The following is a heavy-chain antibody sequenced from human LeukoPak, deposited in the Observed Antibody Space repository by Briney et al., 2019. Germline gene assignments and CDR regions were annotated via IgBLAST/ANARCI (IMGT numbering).Heavy chain of an antibody. J-gene: IGHJ4*02. D-gene: IGHD6-19*01. CDR2: IFYTGSS. CDR1: GGSISSYY. CDR3: ARQMAVAGGFDY. Sequence: SETLSLTCTVSGGSISSYYWSWIRQPPGKGLEWIASIFYTGSSSYNPSLKTRVTISVDTSKNQLFLKPSSVTAADTAVYYCARQMAVAGGFDYWGQGTLVTVSS. V-gene: IGHV4-59*08.